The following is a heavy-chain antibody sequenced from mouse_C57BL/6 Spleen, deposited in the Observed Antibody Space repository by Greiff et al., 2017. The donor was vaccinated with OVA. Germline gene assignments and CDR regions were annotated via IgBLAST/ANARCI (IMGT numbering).Heavy chain of an antibody. V-gene: IGHV5-17*01. Sequence: DVMLVESGGGLVKPGGSLKLSCAASGFTFSDYGMHWVRQAPEKGLEWVAYISSGSSTIYYADTVKGRFTISRDNAKNTLFLQMTSLRSEDTAMYYCARPQFGWYFDVWGTGTTVTVSS. J-gene: IGHJ1*03. CDR1: GFTFSDYG. CDR3: ARPQFGWYFDV. D-gene: IGHD3-1*01. CDR2: ISSGSSTI.